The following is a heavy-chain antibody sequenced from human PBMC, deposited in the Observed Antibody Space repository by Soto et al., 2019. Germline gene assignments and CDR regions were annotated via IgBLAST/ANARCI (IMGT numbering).Heavy chain of an antibody. Sequence: QVQLVESGGGVVQPGRSLRLSCAASGFTFSSYGMHWVRQAPGKGLEWVAVIGYDGSNKYYADSVKGRFTISRDNSKNTLYLQMNSLRAEDTAVYYCARGRGCSGGSCYSISDYYYYGMDVWGQGTTVTVSS. CDR3: ARGRGCSGGSCYSISDYYYYGMDV. V-gene: IGHV3-33*01. CDR1: GFTFSSYG. D-gene: IGHD2-15*01. CDR2: IGYDGSNK. J-gene: IGHJ6*02.